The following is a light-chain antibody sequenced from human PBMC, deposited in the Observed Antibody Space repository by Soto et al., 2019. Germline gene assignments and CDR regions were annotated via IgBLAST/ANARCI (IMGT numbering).Light chain of an antibody. CDR2: DVS. CDR1: SSDVGGYNY. Sequence: QSALTQPASVSGSTVQSITISCTRTSSDVGGYNYVSWYQQHPGKAPKLMIYDVSNRPSGVSNRFSGSKSGNTASLTISGLQAEDEADYYCSSYTSSSLVVFGGGTKLTVL. V-gene: IGLV2-14*01. CDR3: SSYTSSSLVV. J-gene: IGLJ2*01.